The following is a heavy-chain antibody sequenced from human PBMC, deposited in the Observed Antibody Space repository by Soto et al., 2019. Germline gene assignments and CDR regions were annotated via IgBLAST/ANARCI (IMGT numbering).Heavy chain of an antibody. J-gene: IGHJ5*02. CDR3: ARSGTVTTWFDP. CDR1: GFTFSSYW. D-gene: IGHD4-17*01. V-gene: IGHV3-74*01. CDR2: INSDGSST. Sequence: EVQLVESGGGLVQPGGSLRLSCAASGFTFSSYWMHWVRQAPGKGLVWVSRINSDGSSTSYADSVKGRFTISRDNAKNTLYLQMYSLRAEDTAVYYCARSGTVTTWFDPWGQGTLVTVSS.